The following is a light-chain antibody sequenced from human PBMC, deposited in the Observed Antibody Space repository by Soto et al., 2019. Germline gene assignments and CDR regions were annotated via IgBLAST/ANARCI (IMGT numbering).Light chain of an antibody. CDR3: SSYKRSNNYV. CDR1: SSYVGGYNY. J-gene: IGLJ1*01. Sequence: QSALTQPASVSGSPGQSITISCTGTSSYVGGYNYVSWYQQHPGKAPKLMIYDVSNRPSGVSNRFSGSKSGNTASLTISGLQAEDVADYYCSSYKRSNNYVCGTGTKSPS. CDR2: DVS. V-gene: IGLV2-14*01.